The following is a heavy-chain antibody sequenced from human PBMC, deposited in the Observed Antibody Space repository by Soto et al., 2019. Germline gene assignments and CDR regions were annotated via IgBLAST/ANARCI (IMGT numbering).Heavy chain of an antibody. CDR1: GDSIVSSSSY. V-gene: IGHV4-31*03. Sequence: SETLSLTCSVSGDSIVSSSSYWGWIRQHPGYGLEWIGYIFFNGGTFYNPSLQSRLSISVDTSKNRFSLKLSSVTAADTAVYYCARVPDRWGQGTLVTVSS. D-gene: IGHD2-2*01. CDR2: IFFNGGT. CDR3: ARVPDR. J-gene: IGHJ5*02.